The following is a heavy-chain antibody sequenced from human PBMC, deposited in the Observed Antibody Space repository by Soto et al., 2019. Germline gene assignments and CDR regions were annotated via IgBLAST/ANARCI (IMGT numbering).Heavy chain of an antibody. CDR1: GGSISSYY. V-gene: IGHV4-59*01. Sequence: SETLSLTCTVSGGSISSYYWSWIRQPPGKGLEWIGYIYYSGSTNYNPSLKSRVTISVDTSKNQFSLKLSSVTAADTAVYYCARRYYDFWSGYYYYYMDGWGEGNTVTVSS. J-gene: IGHJ6*03. D-gene: IGHD3-3*01. CDR3: ARRYYDFWSGYYYYYMDG. CDR2: IYYSGST.